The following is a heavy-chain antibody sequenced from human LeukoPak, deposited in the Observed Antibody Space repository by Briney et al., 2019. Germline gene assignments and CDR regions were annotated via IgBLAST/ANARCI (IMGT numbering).Heavy chain of an antibody. CDR1: GYTFTSYG. CDR3: ARVGHPDPMVRGVIDYYYGMDV. D-gene: IGHD3-10*01. V-gene: IGHV1-18*01. Sequence: ASVKVSCKASGYTFTSYGISWVRQAPGQGLEWMGWISAYNGNTNYAQKLQGRVTMTTDTSTSTAYMELRSLRSDDTAVYYCARVGHPDPMVRGVIDYYYGMDVWGQGTTVTVSS. CDR2: ISAYNGNT. J-gene: IGHJ6*02.